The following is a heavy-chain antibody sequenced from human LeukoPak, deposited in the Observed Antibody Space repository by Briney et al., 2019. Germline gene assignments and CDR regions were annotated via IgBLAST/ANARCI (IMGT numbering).Heavy chain of an antibody. J-gene: IGHJ4*02. V-gene: IGHV1-2*02. D-gene: IGHD3-22*01. CDR3: ARDLDDSSGDDY. CDR2: INPDSGGA. Sequence: ASVKVSCKASGYTFTGYYIHWVRQAPGQGFEWIGWINPDSGGADYAQKFQGRVTMTRDTSISTVYMELNSLTSDDTAVYYCARDLDDSSGDDYWGQGTLVTVSS. CDR1: GYTFTGYY.